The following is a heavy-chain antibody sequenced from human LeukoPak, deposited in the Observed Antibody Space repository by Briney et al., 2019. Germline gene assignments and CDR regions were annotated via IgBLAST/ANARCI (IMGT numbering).Heavy chain of an antibody. J-gene: IGHJ4*02. Sequence: PGGSLRLSCAASGFTVSSNYMSWVRQAPGKGLEWVSSIEYSSGSAYYADSVKGRFTISRDDSKNTLYLQLSSLRAEDTAVYYCTRNSVWYGISWGQGTLVIVSS. V-gene: IGHV3-53*01. CDR2: IEYSSGSA. CDR1: GFTVSSNY. D-gene: IGHD6-19*01. CDR3: TRNSVWYGIS.